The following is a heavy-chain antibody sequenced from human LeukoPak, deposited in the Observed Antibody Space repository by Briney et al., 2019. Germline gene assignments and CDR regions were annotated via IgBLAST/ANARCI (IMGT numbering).Heavy chain of an antibody. Sequence: PGGSLRLSCAASGFTFSSYGMHWVRQAPGKGLEWVAVIWYDGSNKYYADSVKGRFTISRDNSKNTLYLQMNSLRAEDTAVYYCARDQDIVVVPAADVWSDPWGQGTLVTVSS. CDR2: IWYDGSNK. V-gene: IGHV3-33*01. CDR1: GFTFSSYG. CDR3: ARDQDIVVVPAADVWSDP. J-gene: IGHJ5*02. D-gene: IGHD2-2*01.